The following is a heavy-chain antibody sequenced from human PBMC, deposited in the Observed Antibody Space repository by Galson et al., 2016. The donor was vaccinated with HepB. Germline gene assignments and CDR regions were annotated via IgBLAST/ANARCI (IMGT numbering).Heavy chain of an antibody. CDR3: ARDKRWQQHYWFDP. CDR2: ISSSGSGSTI. CDR1: GFTFSDYY. J-gene: IGHJ5*02. V-gene: IGHV3-11*01. D-gene: IGHD5-24*01. Sequence: SLRLSCAASGFTFSDYYMSWIRQAPGKGLEWVSYISSSGSGSTIYYADSVKGRFAISRDNAKKSLYLQMNSLRAEDTAVYYCARDKRWQQHYWFDPWGQGTLVTVSS.